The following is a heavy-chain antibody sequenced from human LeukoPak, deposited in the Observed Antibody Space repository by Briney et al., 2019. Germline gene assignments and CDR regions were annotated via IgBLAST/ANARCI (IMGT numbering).Heavy chain of an antibody. CDR3: ARDGHIVVVTAIRNYYYMDV. J-gene: IGHJ6*03. CDR1: GYTFTGYY. Sequence: GASVKVSCKASGYTFTGYYMHWVRQAPGQGLEWVGWINPNSGGTNYAEKFQGRVTMTRDTSISTAYMELSRLRSDDTAVYYCARDGHIVVVTAIRNYYYMDVWGKGTTVTASS. CDR2: INPNSGGT. D-gene: IGHD2-21*02. V-gene: IGHV1-2*02.